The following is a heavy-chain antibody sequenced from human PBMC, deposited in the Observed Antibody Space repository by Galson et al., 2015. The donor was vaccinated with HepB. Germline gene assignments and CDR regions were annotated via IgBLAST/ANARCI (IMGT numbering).Heavy chain of an antibody. CDR2: ISGSGGST. J-gene: IGHJ3*02. CDR1: GFTFSSYA. D-gene: IGHD2-2*01. V-gene: IGHV3-23*01. CDR3: AKRGVVVVPAATPDWAFDI. Sequence: SLRLSCAASGFTFSSYAMSWVRQAPGKGLEWVSAISGSGGSTYYADSVKGRFTISRDNSKNTLYLQMNSLRAEDTAVYYCAKRGVVVVPAATPDWAFDIWGQGTMVTVSS.